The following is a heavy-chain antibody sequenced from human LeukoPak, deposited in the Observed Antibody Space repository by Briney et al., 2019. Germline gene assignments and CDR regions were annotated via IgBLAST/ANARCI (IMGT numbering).Heavy chain of an antibody. CDR1: GGSISSSSYY. CDR2: IYYSGST. J-gene: IGHJ2*01. D-gene: IGHD3-10*01. CDR3: ASSSINYYGSGTPPHGYFDL. Sequence: SETLSLTCTVSGGSISSSSYYWGWIRQPPGKGLEWIGSIYYSGSTYYNPSLKSRVTISVDTSKNQFSLKLSSVTAADTAVYYCASSSINYYGSGTPPHGYFDLWGRGTLVTVSS. V-gene: IGHV4-39*01.